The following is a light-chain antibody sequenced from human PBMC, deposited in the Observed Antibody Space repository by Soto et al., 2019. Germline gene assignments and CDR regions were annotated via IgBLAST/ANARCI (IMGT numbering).Light chain of an antibody. V-gene: IGKV1-39*01. CDR1: QSMSSY. Sequence: DIQMTQSPSSLSASVGDRVTITCRASQSMSSYLNWYQQKPGKAPKLLIYAASSLQSGVPSRFSGSGSRTDFTLTISSLQPEDFATYYCQQSYSTPWTFGQGTKVEIK. CDR3: QQSYSTPWT. J-gene: IGKJ1*01. CDR2: AAS.